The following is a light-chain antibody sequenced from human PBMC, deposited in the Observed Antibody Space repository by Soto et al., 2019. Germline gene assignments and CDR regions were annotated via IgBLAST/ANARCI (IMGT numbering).Light chain of an antibody. Sequence: EIVMTQSPATLSVSPGERATLSCRASQSVSRNLAWYQQKPGQAPRLLFYGASTRATGIPARFSGSGSGTEFTLTISSLQSEDFAVYYCQQYNNWPVLTFGGGTKVEIK. CDR1: QSVSRN. V-gene: IGKV3D-15*01. J-gene: IGKJ4*01. CDR3: QQYNNWPVLT. CDR2: GAS.